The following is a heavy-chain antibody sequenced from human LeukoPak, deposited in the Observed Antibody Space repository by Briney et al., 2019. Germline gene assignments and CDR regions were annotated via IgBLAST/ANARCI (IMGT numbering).Heavy chain of an antibody. Sequence: GGSLRLSCAASGFTVSSNYMSWVRQAPGKGLEWVSVIYSGGTTYYADSVKGRFTISRDNSKNTLYLQMNSLRGEDTAVYYCARDVYYDTSTYHVEDYWGQGTLVTVSS. D-gene: IGHD3-22*01. J-gene: IGHJ4*02. CDR1: GFTVSSNY. CDR3: ARDVYYDTSTYHVEDY. CDR2: IYSGGTT. V-gene: IGHV3-53*01.